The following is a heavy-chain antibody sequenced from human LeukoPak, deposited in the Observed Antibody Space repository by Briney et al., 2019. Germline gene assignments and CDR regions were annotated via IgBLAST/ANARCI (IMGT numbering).Heavy chain of an antibody. CDR3: ARGPHRRTYDRDNWFDP. Sequence: ASVKVSCKASGYTFINYYMHWVRQAPGQGLEWMGLINPSGGSTSCGQKFQGRVTMTRDMSTSTFYMELSSLRFEDTAVYYCARGPHRRTYDRDNWFDPWGQGTLVTVSS. D-gene: IGHD3-10*02. CDR1: GYTFINYY. V-gene: IGHV1-46*01. J-gene: IGHJ5*02. CDR2: INPSGGST.